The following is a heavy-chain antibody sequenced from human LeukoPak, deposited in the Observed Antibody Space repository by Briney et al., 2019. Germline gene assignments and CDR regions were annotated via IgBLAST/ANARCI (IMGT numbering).Heavy chain of an antibody. CDR3: ARDLGGSYSSETWFDP. Sequence: SETLSLTCAVSGGSISSSNWWSWVRQPPGKGLEWIGEIYHSGSTNYNSSLKSRVTISVDKSKNQFSLKLSSVTAADTAVYYCARDLGGSYSSETWFDPWGQGTLVTVSS. CDR1: GGSISSSNW. D-gene: IGHD1-26*01. J-gene: IGHJ5*02. CDR2: IYHSGST. V-gene: IGHV4-4*02.